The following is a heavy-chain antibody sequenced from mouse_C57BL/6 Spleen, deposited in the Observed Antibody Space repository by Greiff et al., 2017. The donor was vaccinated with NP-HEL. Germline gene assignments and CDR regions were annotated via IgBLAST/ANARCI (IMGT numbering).Heavy chain of an antibody. V-gene: IGHV5-4*01. D-gene: IGHD2-3*01. Sequence: EVMLVESGGGLVKPGGSLKLSCAASGFTFSSYAMSWVRQTPEQRLEWVATISDGGSYTYYPDNVKGRFTISRDNAKNNLYLQMSHLKSEDTAMYYCAREGYDGYYYFDYWGQGTTLTVSS. CDR1: GFTFSSYA. J-gene: IGHJ2*01. CDR2: ISDGGSYT. CDR3: AREGYDGYYYFDY.